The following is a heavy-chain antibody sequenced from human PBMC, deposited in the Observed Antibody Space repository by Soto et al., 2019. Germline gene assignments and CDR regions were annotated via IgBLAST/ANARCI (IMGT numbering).Heavy chain of an antibody. CDR3: ATASKDDYVGVHGMDV. V-gene: IGHV1-2*04. CDR2: ISPKSGGA. J-gene: IGHJ6*02. D-gene: IGHD4-17*01. CDR1: GYTFTAYF. Sequence: GASVKVSCKPSGYTFTAYFIHWVRQAAGQGLEWMGWISPKSGGANYAQRFQDWVTMTWDTSINSANMEMTRLRSDDTAVYSCATASKDDYVGVHGMDVWG.